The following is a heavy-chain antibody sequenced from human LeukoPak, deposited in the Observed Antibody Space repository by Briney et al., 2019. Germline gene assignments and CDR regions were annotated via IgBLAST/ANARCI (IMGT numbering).Heavy chain of an antibody. CDR3: ARARNYGSGTLPDY. D-gene: IGHD3-10*01. Sequence: PSETLSLTCTVSGGSISSSSYYWGWIRQPPGKGLEWIGSIYYSGSTYYNPSLKSRVTISVDTSKNQFSLKLSSVTAADTAVYYCARARNYGSGTLPDYWGQGTLVTVSS. J-gene: IGHJ4*02. CDR1: GGSISSSSYY. CDR2: IYYSGST. V-gene: IGHV4-39*07.